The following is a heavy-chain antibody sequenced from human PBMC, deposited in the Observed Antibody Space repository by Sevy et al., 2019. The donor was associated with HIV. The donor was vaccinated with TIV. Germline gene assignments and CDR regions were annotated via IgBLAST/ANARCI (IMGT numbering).Heavy chain of an antibody. CDR1: GFTFSSYG. D-gene: IGHD2-21*02. CDR3: ARVGVSYCTDDCYHRFDY. V-gene: IGHV3-30*09. Sequence: GGSLRLSCAASGFTFSSYGLLWVRQAPGKGLEWVSLISYDGSKKYYSDSVKGRLAISRDESKTTLFLQMNSLRSEDTAIYYCARVGVSYCTDDCYHRFDYWGRGTLVTVSS. CDR2: ISYDGSKK. J-gene: IGHJ4*02.